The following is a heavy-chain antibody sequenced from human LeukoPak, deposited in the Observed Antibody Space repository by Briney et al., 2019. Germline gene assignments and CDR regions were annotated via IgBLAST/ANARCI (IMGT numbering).Heavy chain of an antibody. J-gene: IGHJ4*02. Sequence: GGPLRLSCAASGFILSSYAMSGVPQAPGKGREGVSVISGSGDSTCYADSAKGRFTISRDNSKNTLYLQVKSLRAEDTAVYYCARGSGLGYYCSGDFCYRSLTDWGQGTLVTVSS. CDR1: GFILSSYA. V-gene: IGHV3-23*01. D-gene: IGHD2-21*01. CDR2: ISGSGDST. CDR3: ARGSGLGYYCSGDFCYRSLTD.